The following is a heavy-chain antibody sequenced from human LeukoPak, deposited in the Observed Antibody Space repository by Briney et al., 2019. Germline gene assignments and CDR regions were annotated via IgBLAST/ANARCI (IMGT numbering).Heavy chain of an antibody. CDR2: ISAYNGNT. V-gene: IGHV1-18*01. J-gene: IGHJ6*02. CDR1: GYTFTSYG. CDR3: ARDHFTTTVTTWGYYYYGMDV. D-gene: IGHD4-17*01. Sequence: ASVKVSCKASGYTFTSYGISWVRQAPGQGLEWMGWISAYNGNTNYAQKLQGRVTMTTDTSTSTAYMELRSLRSDDTAVYYCARDHFTTTVTTWGYYYYGMDVWGQGTTVTVSS.